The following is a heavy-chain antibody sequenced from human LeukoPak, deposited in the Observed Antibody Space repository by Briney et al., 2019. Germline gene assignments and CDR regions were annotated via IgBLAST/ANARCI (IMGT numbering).Heavy chain of an antibody. V-gene: IGHV1-18*01. J-gene: IGHJ4*02. CDR1: GYTFTTYG. CDR3: ARDWSCFDY. Sequence: ASVKVSCKASGYTFTTYGIKWVRQAPGQGREWMGWISAYNGNTDYAQKLQGRVTMTTDTSTSTDYMELRSVRSDDTAVYYCARDWSCFDYWGQGTLVTVSS. CDR2: ISAYNGNT. D-gene: IGHD1-26*01.